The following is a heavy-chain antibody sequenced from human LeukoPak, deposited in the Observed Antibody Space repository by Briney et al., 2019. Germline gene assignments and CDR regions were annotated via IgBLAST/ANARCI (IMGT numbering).Heavy chain of an antibody. CDR1: GFTFSSYA. J-gene: IGHJ6*02. CDR3: ASGVLMWYYGMDV. CDR2: ISYDGSNK. Sequence: GRSLRLSCAASGFTFSSYAMHWVRQAPGKGLEWVAVISYDGSNKYYADSVKGRFTISRDNAKNSLYLQMNSLRAEDTAVYYCASGVLMWYYGMDVWGQGTTVTVSS. V-gene: IGHV3-30*04. D-gene: IGHD2-21*01.